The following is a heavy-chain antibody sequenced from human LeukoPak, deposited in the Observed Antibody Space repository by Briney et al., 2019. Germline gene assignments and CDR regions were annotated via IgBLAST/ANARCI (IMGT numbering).Heavy chain of an antibody. CDR3: AKEYGLPAAMYNGRYYYYYGMDV. CDR1: GFTFSSYG. Sequence: PGGSLRLSCAASGFTFSSYGMHWVRQAPGKGLEWVAFIRYDGSNKYYADSVKGRFTISRDNSKDTLYLQMNSLRAEDTAVYYCAKEYGLPAAMYNGRYYYYYGMDVWGQGTTVTVSS. D-gene: IGHD2-2*01. CDR2: IRYDGSNK. V-gene: IGHV3-30*02. J-gene: IGHJ6*02.